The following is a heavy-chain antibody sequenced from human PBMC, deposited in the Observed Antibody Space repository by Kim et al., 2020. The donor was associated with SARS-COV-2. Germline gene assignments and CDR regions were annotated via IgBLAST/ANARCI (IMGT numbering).Heavy chain of an antibody. Sequence: NCNPSIKSRVTISVDTSKNQFTLKLSSVPAADTAVYYCARLAVAGTMRDYWGQGTLVTVSS. CDR3: ARLAVAGTMRDY. J-gene: IGHJ4*02. V-gene: IGHV4-34*01. D-gene: IGHD6-19*01.